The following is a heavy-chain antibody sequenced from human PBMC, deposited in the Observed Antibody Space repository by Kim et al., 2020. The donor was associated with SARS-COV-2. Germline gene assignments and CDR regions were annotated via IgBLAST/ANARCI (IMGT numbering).Heavy chain of an antibody. Sequence: NSHPSLKSRVTISVATSKNQFSLKLSSVTAADTAVYYCARGVGGGDWFDPWGQGTLVTVSS. J-gene: IGHJ5*02. V-gene: IGHV4-59*09. CDR3: ARGVGGGDWFDP. D-gene: IGHD3-16*01.